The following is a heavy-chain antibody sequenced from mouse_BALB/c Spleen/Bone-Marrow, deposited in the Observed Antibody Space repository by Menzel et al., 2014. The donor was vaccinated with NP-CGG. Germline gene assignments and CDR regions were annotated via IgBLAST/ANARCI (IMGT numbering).Heavy chain of an antibody. Sequence: EVKLMGSGGGLVQPGGSLRLSCATSGFTFTDYYMSWVRQPPGKALEWLGFIRNKGKGYTTEYSASVKGRFTISSDNSQSILYLQMNTLRAEDSATYYCARDENVGIYWYFDVWGAGTTVTVSS. CDR2: IRNKGKGYTT. CDR1: GFTFTDYY. V-gene: IGHV7-3*02. CDR3: ARDENVGIYWYFDV. J-gene: IGHJ1*01.